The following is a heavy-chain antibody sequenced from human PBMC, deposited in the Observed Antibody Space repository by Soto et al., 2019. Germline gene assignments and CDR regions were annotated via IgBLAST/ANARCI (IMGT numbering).Heavy chain of an antibody. CDR3: ARRGFSTSWSIYYFDY. CDR2: IYYSGTA. Sequence: KTSETLSLTCTVSGDSINSGGYYWTWIRQHPGKGLEWIGYIYYSGTAYYNPSLKSRITISVDTSKNQFSLKLSSVTAADTAVYYCARRGFSTSWSIYYFDYWGQGTLVTVSS. V-gene: IGHV4-31*03. J-gene: IGHJ4*02. D-gene: IGHD2-2*01. CDR1: GDSINSGGYY.